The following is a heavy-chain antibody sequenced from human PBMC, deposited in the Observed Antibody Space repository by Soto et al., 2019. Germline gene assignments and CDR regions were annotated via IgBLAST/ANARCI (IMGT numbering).Heavy chain of an antibody. D-gene: IGHD3-22*01. V-gene: IGHV1-69*13. J-gene: IGHJ5*02. CDR2: IIPIFGTA. CDR1: GGTFSSYA. Sequence: GSSVKVSCKASGGTFSSYAISWVRHAPGQGLEWMGGIIPIFGTANYAQKFQGRVTITADESTSTAYMELSSLRSEDTAVYYCASSYYYDSSGPLGDWFDPWGQGTLVTVSS. CDR3: ASSYYYDSSGPLGDWFDP.